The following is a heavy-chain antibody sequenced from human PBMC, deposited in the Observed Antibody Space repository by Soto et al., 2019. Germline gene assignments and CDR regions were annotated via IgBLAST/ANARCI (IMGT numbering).Heavy chain of an antibody. CDR3: ANDGFGELTGGMDV. CDR1: GFTFSSYG. Sequence: GGSLRLSCAASGFTFSSYGMHWVRQAPGKGLEWVAVISYDGSNKYYADSVKGRFTISRDNSKNTLYLQMNSLRAEDTAVYYCANDGFGELTGGMDVWGKGTTVTVS. CDR2: ISYDGSNK. V-gene: IGHV3-30*18. J-gene: IGHJ6*04. D-gene: IGHD3-10*01.